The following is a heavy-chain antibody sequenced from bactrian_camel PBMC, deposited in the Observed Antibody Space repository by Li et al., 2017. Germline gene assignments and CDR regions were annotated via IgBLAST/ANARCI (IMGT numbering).Heavy chain of an antibody. V-gene: IGHV3S53*01. CDR3: AAAPQKFVVASRQWQCTYGPGGYNY. CDR1: GSLDGTNC. CDR2: IVTLGGTT. Sequence: QAQLVESGGGSVQAGGSLRLSCEVSGSLDGTNCIGWFRQYPGKEREGVAAIVTLGGTTYYDDSVTGRFTISQDNAKNTVYLQMNSLKPEDTAMYYCAAAPQKFVVASRQWQCTYGPGGYNYWAEGTQVTVS. J-gene: IGHJ4*01. D-gene: IGHD2*01.